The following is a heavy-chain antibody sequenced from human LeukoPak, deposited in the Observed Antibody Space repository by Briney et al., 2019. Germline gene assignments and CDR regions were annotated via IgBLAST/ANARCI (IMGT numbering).Heavy chain of an antibody. CDR3: AKRTLYYYDSNYMDV. CDR1: GFTFSSYA. V-gene: IGHV3-23*01. D-gene: IGHD3-22*01. CDR2: ISGSDGST. J-gene: IGHJ6*03. Sequence: GGSLRLSCAASGFTFSSYAMSWVRQAPGKGLEWVSAISGSDGSTYYADSVKGRFTISRDNSKNTLYLQMNSLRAEDTAVYYCAKRTLYYYDSNYMDVWGKGTTVTVSS.